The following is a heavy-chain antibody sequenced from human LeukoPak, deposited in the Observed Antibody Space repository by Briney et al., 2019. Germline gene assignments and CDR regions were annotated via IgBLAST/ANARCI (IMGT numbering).Heavy chain of an antibody. CDR3: ARELRTFDS. J-gene: IGHJ4*02. CDR1: GFTFSSYW. V-gene: IGHV3-7*01. CDR2: IKHNGDEL. Sequence: GGSLRLSCAASGFTFSSYWMTWVRRAPGKGLEWVANIKHNGDELNYVDSVEDRFTISRDNAKNSLYLHMTSLRAEDTAVYYCARELRTFDSWGQGALVTVSS. D-gene: IGHD3-16*01.